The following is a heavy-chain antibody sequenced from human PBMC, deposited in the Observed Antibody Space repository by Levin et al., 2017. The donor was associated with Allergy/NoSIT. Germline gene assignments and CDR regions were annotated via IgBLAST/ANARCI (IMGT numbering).Heavy chain of an antibody. CDR2: IYYGATT. V-gene: IGHV4-59*08. J-gene: IGHJ4*02. CDR1: GGSITSYY. CDR3: ASSSSGNYYSLDY. Sequence: GSLRLSCTVSGGSITSYYWTWIRQSPGKGLEWIGYIYYGATTIYNPSLNSRVTISVDTSKNQFSLKLSSVTAADTAVYYCASSSSGNYYSLDYWGQGNLVTVSS. D-gene: IGHD3-22*01.